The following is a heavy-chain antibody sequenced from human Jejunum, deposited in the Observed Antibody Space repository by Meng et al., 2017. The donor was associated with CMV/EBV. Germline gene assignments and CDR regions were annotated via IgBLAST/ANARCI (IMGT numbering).Heavy chain of an antibody. J-gene: IGHJ4*02. V-gene: IGHV4-30-4*01. D-gene: IGHD1-26*01. CDR1: GDSFNSPDYY. CDR3: ARSPYSGSALPFFDY. Sequence: QGQMKESGPGLVKPSQTLSLTCTVSGDSFNSPDYYWSWIRQPPEKGLEWIGYIYYSGSTYYNPSLKSRDSISGDTSNKQFSLKLTSVTAADTAVYYCARSPYSGSALPFFDYWGQGSLVTVSS. CDR2: IYYSGST.